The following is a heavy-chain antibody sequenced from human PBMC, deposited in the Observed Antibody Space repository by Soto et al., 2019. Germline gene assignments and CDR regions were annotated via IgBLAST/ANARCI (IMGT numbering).Heavy chain of an antibody. D-gene: IGHD5-18*01. CDR2: IWYDGSNK. V-gene: IGHV3-33*01. CDR3: ARDTGRGYSYGPYYYGMDV. J-gene: IGHJ6*02. Sequence: QVQLVESGGGVVQPGRSLRLSCAASGFTFSSYGMHWVRQAPGKGLEWVAVIWYDGSNKYYADSVKGRFTISRDNSKNTLYLQMNSLRAEDTAVYYCARDTGRGYSYGPYYYGMDVWGQGTTVTVSS. CDR1: GFTFSSYG.